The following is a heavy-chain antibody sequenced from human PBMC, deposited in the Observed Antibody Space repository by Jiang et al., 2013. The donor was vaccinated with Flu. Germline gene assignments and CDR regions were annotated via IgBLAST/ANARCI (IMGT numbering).Heavy chain of an antibody. CDR3: AVEYYYDSSGYVENFDY. Sequence: SVKVSCKASGYTFTGYYMHWVRQAPGQGLEWMGWINPNSGGTNYAQKFQGRVTMTRGTSISTAYMELSRLRSDDTAVYYCAVEYYYDSSGYVENFDYWGQGTLVTVSS. CDR2: INPNSGGT. D-gene: IGHD3-22*01. V-gene: IGHV1-2*02. J-gene: IGHJ4*02. CDR1: GYTFTGYY.